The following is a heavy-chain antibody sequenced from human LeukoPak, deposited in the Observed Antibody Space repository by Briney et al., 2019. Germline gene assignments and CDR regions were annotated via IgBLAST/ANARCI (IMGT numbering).Heavy chain of an antibody. CDR3: PKPLLTPGN. D-gene: IGHD4-23*01. V-gene: IGHV3-53*01. J-gene: IGHJ4*02. CDR2: IYSGGST. Sequence: GGSLRLSYAATGFTVSSNYMSWVRQAPGKGLEWVSVIYSGGSTYYADSVKGRFTISRDNSRNALYLQLSRLRVDDTAFYYCPKPLLTPGNWGPGTLVTVSS. CDR1: GFTVSSNY.